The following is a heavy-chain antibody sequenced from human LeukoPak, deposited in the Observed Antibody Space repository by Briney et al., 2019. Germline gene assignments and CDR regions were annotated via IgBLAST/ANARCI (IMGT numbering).Heavy chain of an antibody. CDR3: AKSSRGYYYYYMDV. V-gene: IGHV3-23*01. D-gene: IGHD3-10*01. Sequence: PGGSLRLSCAASGFTFSSYAMSWVRQAPGKGLEWVSAISGSGGSTYYADSVKGRFTISGDNSKNTLYLQMNSLRAEDTAVYYCAKSSRGYYYYYMDVWGKGTTVTVSS. CDR2: ISGSGGST. J-gene: IGHJ6*03. CDR1: GFTFSSYA.